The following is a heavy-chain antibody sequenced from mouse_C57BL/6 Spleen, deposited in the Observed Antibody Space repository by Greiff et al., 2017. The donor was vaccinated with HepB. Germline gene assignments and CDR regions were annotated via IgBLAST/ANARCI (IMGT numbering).Heavy chain of an antibody. Sequence: EVHQVESGGGLVKPGGSLKLSCAASGFTFSDYGMHWVRQAPEKGLEWVAYISSGSSTIYYADTVKGRFTISRDNAKNTLFLQMTSLRSEDTAMYYCAREDYGSSYWFAYWGQGTLVTVSA. D-gene: IGHD1-1*01. V-gene: IGHV5-17*01. CDR1: GFTFSDYG. CDR2: ISSGSSTI. CDR3: AREDYGSSYWFAY. J-gene: IGHJ3*01.